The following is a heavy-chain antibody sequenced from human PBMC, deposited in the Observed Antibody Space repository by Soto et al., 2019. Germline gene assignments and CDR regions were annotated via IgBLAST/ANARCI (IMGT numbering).Heavy chain of an antibody. Sequence: SETLSLTCAVYGGSFSGYDWSWIRQPPGKGLEWIGEINHSGSTNYNPSLKSRVTISVDTSKNQFSLKLSSVTAADTAVYYCARGYTYYDILTGYYKDYYYYMDVWGKGTTVTVSS. V-gene: IGHV4-34*01. CDR3: ARGYTYYDILTGYYKDYYYYMDV. CDR1: GGSFSGYD. D-gene: IGHD3-9*01. J-gene: IGHJ6*03. CDR2: INHSGST.